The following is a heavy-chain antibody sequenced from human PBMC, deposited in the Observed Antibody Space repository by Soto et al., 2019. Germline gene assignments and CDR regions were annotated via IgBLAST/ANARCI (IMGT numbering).Heavy chain of an antibody. CDR3: ARVSDFSVAARPSLY. J-gene: IGHJ4*02. Sequence: GGSLRLSCAASGFTFSSYCMTWVRQAPGKGLEWVANINQGGSEKYYVDSVKGRFTISRDNAKNSLYLQMNSLRAEDTAVYYCARVSDFSVAARPSLYWGQGTLVTVSS. CDR2: INQGGSEK. V-gene: IGHV3-7*04. D-gene: IGHD6-6*01. CDR1: GFTFSSYC.